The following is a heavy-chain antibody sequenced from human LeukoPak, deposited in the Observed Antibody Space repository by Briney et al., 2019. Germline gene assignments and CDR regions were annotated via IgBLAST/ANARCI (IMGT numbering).Heavy chain of an antibody. V-gene: IGHV5-51*01. CDR3: ARLSRDGYNYFDY. CDR1: GYSFTSYW. J-gene: IGHJ4*02. Sequence: GESLKISCKGSGYSFTSYWIGWVRQMPGKGLEWMGIIYPGDSDTRYSPSFQGQVTISADKSISTAYLQWNSLKASDTAMYYCARLSRDGYNYFDYWGQGTLVTVSS. D-gene: IGHD5-24*01. CDR2: IYPGDSDT.